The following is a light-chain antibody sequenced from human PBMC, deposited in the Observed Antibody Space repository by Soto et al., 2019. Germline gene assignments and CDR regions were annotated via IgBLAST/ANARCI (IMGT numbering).Light chain of an antibody. Sequence: QSALTQPASVSGSPGLSIPISCTGTSSDIGAYNYVSWYQQHPGKAPKLLIYEVTNRPSGVSDRFSGSKSGNTASLTISGLQAEDEANYYCNSYTTLSNRVFGTGTKVTVL. CDR2: EVT. CDR3: NSYTTLSNRV. CDR1: SSDIGAYNY. J-gene: IGLJ1*01. V-gene: IGLV2-14*01.